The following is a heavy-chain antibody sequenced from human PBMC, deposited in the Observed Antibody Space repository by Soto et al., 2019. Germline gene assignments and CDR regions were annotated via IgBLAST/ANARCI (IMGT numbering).Heavy chain of an antibody. V-gene: IGHV3-7*01. J-gene: IGHJ4*02. CDR1: VFSFRIYW. Sequence: WGWLRLSCAPSVFSFRIYWMSGVRQAPGKGLEWVANINQDGSEKYYVDSVKGRFTISRDNAKNSLYLQMNSLRAEDTAVYDCARYRATRTHFDYWGQGTLVTVSS. D-gene: IGHD1-1*01. CDR3: ARYRATRTHFDY. CDR2: INQDGSEK.